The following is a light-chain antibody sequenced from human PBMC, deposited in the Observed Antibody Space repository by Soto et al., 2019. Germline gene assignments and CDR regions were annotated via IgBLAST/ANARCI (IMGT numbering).Light chain of an antibody. CDR2: DDS. CDR3: HLWDSDSGHWV. J-gene: IGLJ3*02. Sequence: SYELTQPPSVSVAPGQTARITCGGNDIGSKSVHWYRQKPGQAPALVMYDDSDRPSGIPDRLSGSNSGGTATLTISRAEVGDEADYHCHLWDSDSGHWVFGGGTKVTVL. CDR1: DIGSKS. V-gene: IGLV3-21*02.